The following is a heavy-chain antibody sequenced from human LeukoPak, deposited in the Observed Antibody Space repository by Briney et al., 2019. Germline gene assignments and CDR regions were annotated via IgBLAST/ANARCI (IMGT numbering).Heavy chain of an antibody. CDR2: ISYDGSNK. V-gene: IGHV3-30-3*02. J-gene: IGHJ4*02. CDR3: GSSSNWNYWILDY. CDR1: GFTFSSYA. D-gene: IGHD1-7*01. Sequence: PGGSLRLSCAASGFTFSSYAMHWVRQAPGKGLEWVAVISYDGSNKYYADSMKGRFTISRDNSKNTLYLQMNSLRAEDTAVYYCGSSSNWNYWILDYWGQGTLVTDSS.